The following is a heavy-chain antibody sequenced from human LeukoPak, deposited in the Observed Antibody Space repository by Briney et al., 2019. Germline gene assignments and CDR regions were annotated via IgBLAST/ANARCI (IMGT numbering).Heavy chain of an antibody. J-gene: IGHJ6*02. Sequence: SETLSLTCTVSGGPISSYYWSWIRQPPGKGLEWIVYIYYSGSTNYNPSLKSQVTISVDTSKNQFSLKLSSVTAADTAVYYCARVRDSVGYYYGMDVWGQGTTVTVSS. CDR3: ARVRDSVGYYYGMDV. V-gene: IGHV4-59*01. CDR1: GGPISSYY. D-gene: IGHD3-22*01. CDR2: IYYSGST.